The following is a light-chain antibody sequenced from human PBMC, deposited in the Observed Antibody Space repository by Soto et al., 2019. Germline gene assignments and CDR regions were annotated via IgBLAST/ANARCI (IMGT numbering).Light chain of an antibody. CDR1: SSDVGAYDF. CDR3: CSYAGNLAV. Sequence: QSALTQPRSVSGSPGQSVTISCTGTSSDVGAYDFVSWYQQHPGKAPKLMMSDVTKRPSWVPDRFSGSKSGNTASLTISGLQAEDEADYYCCSYAGNLAVFGGGTKLTVL. CDR2: DVT. V-gene: IGLV2-11*01. J-gene: IGLJ2*01.